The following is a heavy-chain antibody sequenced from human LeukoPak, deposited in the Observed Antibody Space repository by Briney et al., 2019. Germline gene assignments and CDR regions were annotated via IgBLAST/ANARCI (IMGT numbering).Heavy chain of an antibody. CDR3: VREAGYCAPVCVKTNWFDP. D-gene: IGHD2-15*01. V-gene: IGHV3-23*01. Sequence: GGSLRLSCAASGFPFSSHAMSWVRQPPGKGLEWVAAISNGKTYYADSVRGRFAISRDDSTNRVYLHMNSLRDEDTALYHCVREAGYCAPVCVKTNWFDPWGQGTLVTVSS. J-gene: IGHJ5*02. CDR1: GFPFSSHA. CDR2: ISNGKT.